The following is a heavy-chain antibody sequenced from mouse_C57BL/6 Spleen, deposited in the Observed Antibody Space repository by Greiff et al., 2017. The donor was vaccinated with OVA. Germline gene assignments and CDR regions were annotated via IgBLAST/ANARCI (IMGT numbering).Heavy chain of an antibody. V-gene: IGHV1-80*01. D-gene: IGHD2-10*02. CDR3: ARGYGNYEAWFAY. CDR1: GYAFSSYW. J-gene: IGHJ3*01. Sequence: VQLQQSGAELVKPGASVKISCKASGYAFSSYWMNWVKQRPGKGLEWIGQIYPGDGDTNYNGKFKGKATLTADKSSSTAYMQLSSLTSEDSAVYFCARGYGNYEAWFAYWGQGTLVTVSA. CDR2: IYPGDGDT.